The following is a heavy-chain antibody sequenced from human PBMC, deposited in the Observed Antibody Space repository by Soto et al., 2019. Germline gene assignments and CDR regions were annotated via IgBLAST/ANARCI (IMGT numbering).Heavy chain of an antibody. Sequence: SETLSLTCTVSGVSISRGGYYWSWIRPHPGKGLEWIGYIYYSGSTYYNPSLKSRVTISVDTSKNQFSLKLSSVTAADTAVYYCAHYYDSSGYYFDYWGQGTLVTVSS. D-gene: IGHD3-22*01. CDR2: IYYSGST. CDR3: AHYYDSSGYYFDY. V-gene: IGHV4-31*03. J-gene: IGHJ4*02. CDR1: GVSISRGGYY.